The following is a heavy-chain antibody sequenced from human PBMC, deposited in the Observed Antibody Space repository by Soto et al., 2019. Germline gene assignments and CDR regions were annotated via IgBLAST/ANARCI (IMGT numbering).Heavy chain of an antibody. Sequence: QVQLVQSGAEVKKPGASVKVSCKASGYTFTDYDINWVRLATGQGLEWMGWMNSKTGNTGYAQKFQGRVTMTRDTSXXTAYMERSSLRSEDTAVYYCARGRGAEAYRAYYDYWGQGALVTVSS. CDR3: ARGRGAEAYRAYYDY. CDR1: GYTFTDYD. J-gene: IGHJ4*02. V-gene: IGHV1-8*01. D-gene: IGHD6-13*01. CDR2: MNSKTGNT.